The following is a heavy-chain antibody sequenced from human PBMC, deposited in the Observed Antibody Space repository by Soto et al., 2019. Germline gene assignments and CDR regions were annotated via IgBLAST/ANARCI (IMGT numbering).Heavy chain of an antibody. CDR1: GFIFSDYS. CDR3: ARGFRSPPDY. J-gene: IGHJ4*02. V-gene: IGHV3-48*02. CDR2: ITTTSSTM. Sequence: GGSLRLSCTPSGFIFSDYSMNWVRQAPGKGLEWISHITTTSSTMYYADSVKGRFTISRDNAKNSLYLQMNSLRDEDTAVYYCARGFRSPPDYWGQGTLVTVSS.